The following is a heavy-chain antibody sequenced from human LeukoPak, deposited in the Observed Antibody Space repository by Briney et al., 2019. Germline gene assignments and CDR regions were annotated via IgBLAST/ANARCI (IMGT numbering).Heavy chain of an antibody. V-gene: IGHV4-39*01. CDR3: ARQDISGHYDY. CDR1: GGSISSSSYY. Sequence: PSETLSLTCTVSGGSISSSSYYWGWIRQPPGRGLEWIGSIYYSGSTYYNPSLKSRVTISVDTSKNQFSLRLSSVTAADTAVYYCARQDISGHYDYWGQGTLVTVSS. J-gene: IGHJ4*02. D-gene: IGHD3-22*01. CDR2: IYYSGST.